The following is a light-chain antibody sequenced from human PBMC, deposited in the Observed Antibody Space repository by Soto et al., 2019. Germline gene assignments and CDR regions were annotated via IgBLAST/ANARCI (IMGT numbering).Light chain of an antibody. V-gene: IGKV1-39*01. CDR3: QQSYSTTWT. CDR2: AAS. CDR1: QSISSY. Sequence: DIQSTQSPSTLSGSVEERVTINYRASQSISSYLNWYQQKPGKAPKLLIYAASSLQSGVPSRFSGSRSATDFTLTISSLQAEDFATYYCQQSYSTTWTCGQGTKVDIK. J-gene: IGKJ1*01.